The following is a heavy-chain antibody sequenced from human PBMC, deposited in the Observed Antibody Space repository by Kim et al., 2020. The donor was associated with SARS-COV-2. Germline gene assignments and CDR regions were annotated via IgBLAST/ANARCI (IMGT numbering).Heavy chain of an antibody. J-gene: IGHJ6*02. CDR3: ARERGAMIVVVTDYYGMDV. D-gene: IGHD3-22*01. Sequence: KGRFTISRDNSKNTLYRQMNSLRAEDTAVYYCARERGAMIVVVTDYYGMDVWGQGTTVTVSS. V-gene: IGHV3-30*07.